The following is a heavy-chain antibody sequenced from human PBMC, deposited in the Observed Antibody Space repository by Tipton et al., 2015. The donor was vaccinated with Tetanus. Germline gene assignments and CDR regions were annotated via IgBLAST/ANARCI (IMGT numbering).Heavy chain of an antibody. V-gene: IGHV4-39*01. Sequence: TLSLTCTVSGVSISSNSYYWGWIRQPPGKGLEWIGTVFHSGTTYYNPSLKSRVTISVDTSKNQFSLKLTSVTAADTAVYYCARWIAVTGTDFDFWGRGTLVTVSS. CDR2: VFHSGTT. CDR3: ARWIAVTGTDFDF. J-gene: IGHJ4*02. CDR1: GVSISSNSYY. D-gene: IGHD6-19*01.